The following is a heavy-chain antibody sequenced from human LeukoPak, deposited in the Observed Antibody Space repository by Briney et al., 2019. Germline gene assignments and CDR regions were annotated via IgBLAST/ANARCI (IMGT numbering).Heavy chain of an antibody. V-gene: IGHV3-21*01. CDR3: ASTQGRRDY. CDR2: ISSSSSYI. Sequence: PGGSLRLSCAAPGFTFSSYSMNWVRQAPGKGLEWVSSISSSSSYIYYADSVKGRFTVSRDNAKNSLYLQMNSLRAEDTAVYYCASTQGRRDYWGQGTLVTVSS. J-gene: IGHJ4*02. CDR1: GFTFSSYS.